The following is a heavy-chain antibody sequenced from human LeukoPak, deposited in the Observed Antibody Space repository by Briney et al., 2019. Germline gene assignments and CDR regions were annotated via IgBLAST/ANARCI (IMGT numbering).Heavy chain of an antibody. D-gene: IGHD5-12*01. J-gene: IGHJ4*02. CDR3: ARARYSGYDPHY. V-gene: IGHV1-69*13. CDR2: IIPIFGTA. Sequence: AASATVSCKASGGTFSSYAISWVRQAPGQGLEWMGGIIPIFGTANYAQKFQGRVTITADESTSTAYMELSSLRSEDTAVYYCARARYSGYDPHYWGQGTLVTVSS. CDR1: GGTFSSYA.